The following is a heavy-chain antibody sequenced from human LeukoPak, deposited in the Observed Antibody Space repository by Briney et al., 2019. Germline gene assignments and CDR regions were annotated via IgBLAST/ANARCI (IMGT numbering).Heavy chain of an antibody. CDR2: FDPEDGET. CDR1: GYTLTELS. CDR3: ATVLYVWGSYRSNWFDP. D-gene: IGHD3-16*02. Sequence: ASVKVSCKVSGYTLTELSMHWVRQAPGKGLEWMGGFDPEDGETIYAQKFQGRVTMTEDTSTDTAYMKLSSLRSEDTAVYYCATVLYVWGSYRSNWFDPWGQGTLVTVSS. J-gene: IGHJ5*02. V-gene: IGHV1-24*01.